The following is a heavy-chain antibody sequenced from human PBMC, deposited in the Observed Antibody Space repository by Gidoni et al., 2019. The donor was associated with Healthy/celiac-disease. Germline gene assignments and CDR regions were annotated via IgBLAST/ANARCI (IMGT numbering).Heavy chain of an antibody. D-gene: IGHD2-15*01. J-gene: IGHJ2*01. CDR3: AKKRTHCSGGSCYPLDRDWYFDL. Sequence: EVQLLESGGGLVQPGGSLRLSCAASGFTFSSYAMSWVLQAPGKGLEWVSAISGSVGSTYYAGSVKGRFTISRDNSKNTRYLQINSLRAEDTAGYDCAKKRTHCSGGSCYPLDRDWYFDLWGRGTLVTVSS. V-gene: IGHV3-23*01. CDR2: ISGSVGST. CDR1: GFTFSSYA.